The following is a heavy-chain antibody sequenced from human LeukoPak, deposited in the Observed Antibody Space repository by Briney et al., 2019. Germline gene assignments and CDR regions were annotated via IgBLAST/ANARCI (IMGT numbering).Heavy chain of an antibody. V-gene: IGHV3-30*02. D-gene: IGHD3-10*01. Sequence: GGSLRLSCAASGFIFSSYGMHWVRQAPGKGLEWVAFIRYDGSNKYYADSVKGRFTISRDNSKNTLYLQMNSLRAEDTAVYYCAKNYGSGSYYSGYWGQGTLVTVSS. J-gene: IGHJ4*02. CDR2: IRYDGSNK. CDR1: GFIFSSYG. CDR3: AKNYGSGSYYSGY.